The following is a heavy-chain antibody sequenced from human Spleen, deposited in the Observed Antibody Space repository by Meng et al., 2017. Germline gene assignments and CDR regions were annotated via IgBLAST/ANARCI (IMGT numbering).Heavy chain of an antibody. Sequence: ASVKVSCKASGYTFTSYAMHWVRQAPGQRLEWMGWINAGNGNTKYSQKFQGRVTITADESTSTAYMELSSLRSEDTAVYYCARDAGTASFYYYYGMDVWGQGTTVTVSS. V-gene: IGHV1-3*01. D-gene: IGHD5-18*01. CDR1: GYTFTSYA. CDR3: ARDAGTASFYYYYGMDV. J-gene: IGHJ6*02. CDR2: INAGNGNT.